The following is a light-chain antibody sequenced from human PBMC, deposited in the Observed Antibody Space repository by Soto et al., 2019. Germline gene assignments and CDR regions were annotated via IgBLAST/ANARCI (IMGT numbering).Light chain of an antibody. Sequence: QSALTQPASVSGSPGQSITISCTGTSSDVGSYNLVSWYQQHPGKAPKLMIYAGDKRPSGASNRFSGSTSGNTASLAISGLQAEDEADYYCCSYAGRSTLVFGGGTKLTVL. CDR3: CSYAGRSTLV. CDR1: SSDVGSYNL. J-gene: IGLJ2*01. V-gene: IGLV2-23*01. CDR2: AGD.